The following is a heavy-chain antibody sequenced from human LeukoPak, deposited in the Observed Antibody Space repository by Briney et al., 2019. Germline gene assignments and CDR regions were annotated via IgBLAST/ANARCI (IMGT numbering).Heavy chain of an antibody. J-gene: IGHJ4*02. CDR2: IQYDGSNK. D-gene: IGHD3-22*01. V-gene: IGHV3-30*02. CDR1: GFTFSNYW. CDR3: TKAKGQSWLFSHY. Sequence: GGSLRLSCAASGFTFSNYWMHWVRQAPGKGLEWVAFIQYDGSNKYYADSVKGRFTVSRDNSKSTVYLQMNDLRGEDTAIYYCTKAKGQSWLFSHYWGRGTLVTVSS.